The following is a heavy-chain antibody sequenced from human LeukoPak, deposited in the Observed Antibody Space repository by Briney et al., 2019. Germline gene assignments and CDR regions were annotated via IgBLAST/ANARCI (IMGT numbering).Heavy chain of an antibody. D-gene: IGHD1-7*01. CDR1: GYTFTGYY. CDR2: INPNSGDT. CDR3: ARATFDWNYDY. J-gene: IGHJ4*02. Sequence: ASVKFSCKASGYTFTGYYMHWVRQAPGQGLEWVGWINPNSGDTNYAQKFQGRVTMTRDTSISTAYMELTRLRSDDTAVYYCARATFDWNYDYWGQGTLVTVSS. V-gene: IGHV1-2*02.